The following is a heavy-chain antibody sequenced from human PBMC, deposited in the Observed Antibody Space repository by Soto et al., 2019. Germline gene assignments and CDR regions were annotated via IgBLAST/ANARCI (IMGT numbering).Heavy chain of an antibody. CDR1: GFSFSNYG. D-gene: IGHD3-10*01. CDR3: AKVFESGWMTYDAFDM. J-gene: IGHJ3*02. CDR2: ISYDGNNK. Sequence: QVQLEESVGGVVQPGRSLRLSCAASGFSFSNYGMHWVRQAPGKGLEWVAVISYDGNNKHSSESVRGRFTISRDNSKNTLYLQMNSLRAEDTAVYYCAKVFESGWMTYDAFDMWGQGTMVTVSS. V-gene: IGHV3-30*18.